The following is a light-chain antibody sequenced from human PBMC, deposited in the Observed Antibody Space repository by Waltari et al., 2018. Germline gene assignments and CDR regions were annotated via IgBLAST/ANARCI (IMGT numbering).Light chain of an antibody. CDR1: AFPSIY. Sequence: SFELTQPPSMSVSPGQTARITCPGDAFPSIYVYWYQPSPGQSPILIIDKDTEMPSGIPERFSGSTSGTTVTLTISGVQAEDEADYYCQSTDSSGIYVFGTGTKVTVL. CDR2: KDT. CDR3: QSTDSSGIYV. V-gene: IGLV3-25*03. J-gene: IGLJ1*01.